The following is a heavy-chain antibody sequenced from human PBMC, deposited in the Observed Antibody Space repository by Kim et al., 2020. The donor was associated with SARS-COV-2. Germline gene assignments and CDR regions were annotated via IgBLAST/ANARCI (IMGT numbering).Heavy chain of an antibody. CDR3: ARDLGSSFKSYYYYGMDV. CDR1: GFTFSSYS. Sequence: GGSLRLSCAASGFTFSSYSMNWVRQAPGKGLEWVSSISSSSSYIYYADSVKGRFTISRDNAKNSLYLQMNSLRAEDTAVYYCARDLGSSFKSYYYYGMDVWGQGTTVTVSS. D-gene: IGHD6-13*01. V-gene: IGHV3-21*01. J-gene: IGHJ6*02. CDR2: ISSSSSYI.